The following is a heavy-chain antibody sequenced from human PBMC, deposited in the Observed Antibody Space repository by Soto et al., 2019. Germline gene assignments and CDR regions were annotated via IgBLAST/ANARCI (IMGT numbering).Heavy chain of an antibody. D-gene: IGHD1-1*01. Sequence: QVQLVQSGADVKKPGSSVKISCTASGAAFSNYTFTWVRRAPGQGLEWVGRVIPLLDASNYAEKFQDRVTISADRSTSTVYMDLSGLRSEDSAIYYCASGKSQMSQDRMGFYYYMDVWGKGTTVTVSS. CDR3: ASGKSQMSQDRMGFYYYMDV. V-gene: IGHV1-69*08. J-gene: IGHJ6*03. CDR1: GAAFSNYT. CDR2: VIPLLDAS.